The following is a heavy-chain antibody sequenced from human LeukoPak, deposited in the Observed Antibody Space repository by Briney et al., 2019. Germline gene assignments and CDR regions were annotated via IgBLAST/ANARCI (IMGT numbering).Heavy chain of an antibody. CDR3: ARDVSGAVTTLYYYYMDV. Sequence: ASVKVSCKASGYTFTNYAMNWVRQAPGQGLEWMGWINTNTGNPTYAQGFTGRFVFSLDTSVSTAYLQISSLKAEDTAVYYCARDVSGAVTTLYYYYMDVWGKGTTVTISS. CDR1: GYTFTNYA. V-gene: IGHV7-4-1*02. J-gene: IGHJ6*03. CDR2: INTNTGNP. D-gene: IGHD4-11*01.